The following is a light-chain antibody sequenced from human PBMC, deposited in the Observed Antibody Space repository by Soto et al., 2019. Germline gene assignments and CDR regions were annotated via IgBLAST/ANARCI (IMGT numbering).Light chain of an antibody. Sequence: IVLTQSPGTLSLSPGDRATLSCRASQSFSSHFLAWYQQKPGQAPRLLIHGTSSRATGIPDRFSGSGSGTDFTLTINSLEPEDFAVYYCQQRSNWPITFGQGTRLEIK. J-gene: IGKJ5*01. V-gene: IGKV3D-20*02. CDR1: QSFSSHF. CDR2: GTS. CDR3: QQRSNWPIT.